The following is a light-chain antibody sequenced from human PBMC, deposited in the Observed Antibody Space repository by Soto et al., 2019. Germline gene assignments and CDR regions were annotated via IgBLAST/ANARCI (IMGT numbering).Light chain of an antibody. CDR2: WAS. CDR3: QQYHSGPIT. V-gene: IGKV4-1*01. J-gene: IGKJ5*01. CDR1: QSVLSNSNNKNY. Sequence: DFVMTQSPDSLAVSLGERATINCKASQSVLSNSNNKNYLAWFQQKSGQPPKLLIYWASTRQSGVPDRFSGSGSATDFTLTISSLQAEDVAVYYCQQYHSGPITFGQGTRLEIK.